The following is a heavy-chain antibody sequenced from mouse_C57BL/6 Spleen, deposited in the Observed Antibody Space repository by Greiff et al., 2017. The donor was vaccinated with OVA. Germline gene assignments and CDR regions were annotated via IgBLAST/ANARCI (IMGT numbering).Heavy chain of an antibody. CDR2: IRLKSDNYAT. V-gene: IGHV6-3*01. CDR3: TGFDYFPFAY. D-gene: IGHD2-4*01. Sequence: EVKLMESGGGLVQPGGSMKLSCVASGFTFSNYWMNWVRQSPEKGLEWVAQIRLKSDNYATHYAESVKGRFTISRDDSKSSVYLQMNNLRAEDTGIYYCTGFDYFPFAYWGQGTLVTVSA. CDR1: GFTFSNYW. J-gene: IGHJ3*01.